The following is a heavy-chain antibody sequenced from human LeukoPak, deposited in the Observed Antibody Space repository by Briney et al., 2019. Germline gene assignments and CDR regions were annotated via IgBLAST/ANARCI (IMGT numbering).Heavy chain of an antibody. V-gene: IGHV3-20*04. J-gene: IGHJ4*02. CDR2: INWNGGST. Sequence: PEGSLRLSCAASGFTFGNYGMSWVRQAPGKGLEWVSGINWNGGSTGYADSVEGRFTISRDNAKNSQYLQMNSLRVEDTALYYCARAQTYGDSRLLLDYWGQGTLVTVSS. D-gene: IGHD2-21*02. CDR3: ARAQTYGDSRLLLDY. CDR1: GFTFGNYG.